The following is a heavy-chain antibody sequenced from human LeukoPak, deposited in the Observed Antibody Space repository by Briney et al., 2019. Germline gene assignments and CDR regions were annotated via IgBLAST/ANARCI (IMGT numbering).Heavy chain of an antibody. CDR3: ARECRYSYGYCYFDY. D-gene: IGHD5-18*01. V-gene: IGHV3-21*01. Sequence: GGSLRLSCAASGFTFSSYSMNWVRQAPGKGLEWVSSISSSSSYIYYADSVKGRFTISRDNAKNSLYLQMNSLRAEDTAVYYCARECRYSYGYCYFDYWAREPWSPSPQ. CDR2: ISSSSSYI. J-gene: IGHJ4*02. CDR1: GFTFSSYS.